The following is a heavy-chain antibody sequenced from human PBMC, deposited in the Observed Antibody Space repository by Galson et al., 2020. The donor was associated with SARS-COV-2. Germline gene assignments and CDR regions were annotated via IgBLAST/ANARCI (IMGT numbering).Heavy chain of an antibody. D-gene: IGHD5-12*01. J-gene: IGHJ4*02. CDR3: AKGGATTD. CDR1: GFTFSSYA. Sequence: GESLKISCAASGFTFSSYAMSWVRQAPGKGLEWVSGISGSGYSTYYADSVKGRSTISRDNSKNTLYLQMNSLRAEDTAVYYCAKGGATTDWGQGTLVTVSS. CDR2: ISGSGYST. V-gene: IGHV3-23*01.